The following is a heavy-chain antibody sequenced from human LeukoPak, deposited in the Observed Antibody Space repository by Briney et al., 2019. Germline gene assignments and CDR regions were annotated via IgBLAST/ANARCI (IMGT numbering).Heavy chain of an antibody. V-gene: IGHV3-21*01. CDR1: GFTFSSHS. CDR3: ARGGSTTIFGVAP. J-gene: IGHJ5*02. CDR2: ISSSSSYI. D-gene: IGHD3-3*01. Sequence: GGSLRLSCAASGFTFSSHSMNWVRQARGKGLEWVSSISSSSSYIYYADSVKGRFTISRDNAKNSLYLQMNSLRAEDTAVYYCARGGSTTIFGVAPGGQGTLVTVSS.